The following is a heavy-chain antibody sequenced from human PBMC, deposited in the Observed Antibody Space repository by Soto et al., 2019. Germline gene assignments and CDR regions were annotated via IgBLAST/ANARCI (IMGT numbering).Heavy chain of an antibody. D-gene: IGHD3-22*01. J-gene: IGHJ4*02. CDR2: ISAYNGNT. V-gene: IGHV1-18*01. CDR1: GYTFTSYG. Sequence: QVQLVQSGAEVKKPGASVKVSCKASGYTFTSYGISWVRQAPGQGLEWMGWISAYNGNTNYAQKLQGRVTMTTDTSTSRAYMELRSLRSDDTAVYYCARVPYYYDSSGYAHFDYWGQGTLVTVSS. CDR3: ARVPYYYDSSGYAHFDY.